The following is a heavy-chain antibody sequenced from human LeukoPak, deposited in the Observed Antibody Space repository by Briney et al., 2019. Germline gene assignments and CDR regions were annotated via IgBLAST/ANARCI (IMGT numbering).Heavy chain of an antibody. D-gene: IGHD6-13*01. V-gene: IGHV4-61*02. CDR1: GGSISSGSYC. J-gene: IGHJ3*02. CDR3: ARVPAAGTRAFDI. CDR2: IYTSGTT. Sequence: SQTLSLTCTVAGGSISSGSYCWSWIRQPAGKGLEWIGRIYTSGTTNYNPSLKTRVTISVDTSKNQFSLKLSSVTAADTAVYYCARVPAAGTRAFDIWGQGTMVTVSS.